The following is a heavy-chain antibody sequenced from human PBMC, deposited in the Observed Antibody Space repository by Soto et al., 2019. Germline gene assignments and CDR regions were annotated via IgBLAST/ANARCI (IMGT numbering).Heavy chain of an antibody. CDR2: ISAGGGST. Sequence: GGSLRLSCAASGFTFSSYAMSWVRQAPGKGLEWVSAISAGGGSTYYADSVKGRFTISRDNSRNTLYLQMNGLRTEDTAVYSCAKVVYNSGQTDECWGTGTLVTVS. CDR3: AKVVYNSGQTDEC. J-gene: IGHJ4*02. V-gene: IGHV3-23*01. CDR1: GFTFSSYA. D-gene: IGHD1-20*01.